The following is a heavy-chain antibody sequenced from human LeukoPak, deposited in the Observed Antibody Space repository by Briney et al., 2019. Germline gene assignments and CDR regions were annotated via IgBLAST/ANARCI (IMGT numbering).Heavy chain of an antibody. D-gene: IGHD6-13*01. CDR1: GFTFSSYS. Sequence: PGGSLRLSCAASGFTFSSYSMNWVRQAPGKGLEWVSYISSSSSTIYYADSVKGRFTISRDNAKNSLYLQMNSLRAEDTAVCYCARPRYSSSWFLGYWGQGTLVTVSS. J-gene: IGHJ4*02. CDR2: ISSSSSTI. CDR3: ARPRYSSSWFLGY. V-gene: IGHV3-48*01.